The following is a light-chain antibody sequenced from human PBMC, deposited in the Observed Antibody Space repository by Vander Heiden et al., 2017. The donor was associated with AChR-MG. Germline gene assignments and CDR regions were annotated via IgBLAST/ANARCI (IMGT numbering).Light chain of an antibody. CDR3: QSYDSSLSGSGV. CDR1: SSDRGAGND. J-gene: IGLJ2*01. CDR2: GNS. Sequence: QSVLTQPPTVSGAPGQRGTISCTGSSSDRGAGNDGRGYQRLAGAAPKPIIYGNSNRPSGVPDPFSGSKSGTSASLAITGLQAEDEADYYCQSYDSSLSGSGVFGGGTKLTVL. V-gene: IGLV1-40*01.